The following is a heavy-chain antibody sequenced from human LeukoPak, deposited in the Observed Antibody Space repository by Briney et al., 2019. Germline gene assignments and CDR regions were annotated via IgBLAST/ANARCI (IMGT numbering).Heavy chain of an antibody. J-gene: IGHJ4*02. CDR1: GDSITTYY. D-gene: IGHD2-21*01. Sequence: SETLSLTCTVSGDSITTYYWSWLRQPAGKGLEWIGRISTSGSSNYNPSLKSRITISLDTSKNQFSLKLNSVPAAGPALFLLGRSLIPPTYWYFDCWGQGTLVTVSS. CDR2: ISTSGSS. CDR3: GRSLIPPTYWYFDC. V-gene: IGHV4-4*07.